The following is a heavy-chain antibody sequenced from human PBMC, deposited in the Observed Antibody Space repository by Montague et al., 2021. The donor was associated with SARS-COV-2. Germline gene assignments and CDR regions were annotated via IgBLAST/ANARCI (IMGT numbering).Heavy chain of an antibody. CDR1: GEPISGFF. Sequence: SETLSLTCSVSGEPISGFFWNWIRQPAGKGLEWIGRIYASGGTDYNPSLESRVTMSVDTSKNQFSLKVNSVTAADTAMYYCAVVDILTGYSLNYWGQGTLVTVSS. V-gene: IGHV4-4*07. J-gene: IGHJ4*02. CDR2: IYASGGT. CDR3: AVVDILTGYSLNY. D-gene: IGHD3-9*01.